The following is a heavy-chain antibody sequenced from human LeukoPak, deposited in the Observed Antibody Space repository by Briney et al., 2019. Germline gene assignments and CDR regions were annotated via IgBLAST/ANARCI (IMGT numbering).Heavy chain of an antibody. CDR1: GGSISSYY. CDR2: IYTSGST. CDR3: AREPTVAGPNWFDP. J-gene: IGHJ5*02. Sequence: PSETLSLTCTGSGGSISSYYWSWIRQPAGKGLEWIGRIYTSGSTNYNPSLKSRVTMSVDTSKNQFSLKLSSVTAADTAVYYCAREPTVAGPNWFDPWGQGTLVTVSS. D-gene: IGHD6-19*01. V-gene: IGHV4-4*07.